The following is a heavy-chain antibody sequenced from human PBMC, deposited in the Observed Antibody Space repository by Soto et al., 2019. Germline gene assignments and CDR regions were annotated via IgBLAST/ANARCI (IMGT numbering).Heavy chain of an antibody. CDR3: ARGGLMLPGVKTYNWFDP. CDR1: GGTFSGYY. J-gene: IGHJ5*02. Sequence: SETLSLTCAVYGGTFSGYYWSWIRQPPGKGLEWIGEINHSGSINYNPSLKSRVTISVDTSKNQLSLKLSSVTAADTAVYYCARGGLMLPGVKTYNWFDPWGQGTLVTVSS. CDR2: INHSGSI. D-gene: IGHD3-10*01. V-gene: IGHV4-34*01.